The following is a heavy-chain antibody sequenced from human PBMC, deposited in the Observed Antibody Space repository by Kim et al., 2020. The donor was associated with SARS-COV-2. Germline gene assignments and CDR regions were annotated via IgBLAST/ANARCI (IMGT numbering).Heavy chain of an antibody. CDR1: GYSFSSYW. CDR2: IYPSESET. D-gene: IGHD2-15*01. Sequence: GESLKISCKGSGYSFSSYWIAWVRQMPDKGLEWMGLIYPSESETRYNPSFQGQVTISASKSIRPAYLQCSSLKAQDTAIAFCARRFFDSAGPYHDLDVW. CDR3: ARRFFDSAGPYHDLDV. V-gene: IGHV5-51*01. J-gene: IGHJ3*01.